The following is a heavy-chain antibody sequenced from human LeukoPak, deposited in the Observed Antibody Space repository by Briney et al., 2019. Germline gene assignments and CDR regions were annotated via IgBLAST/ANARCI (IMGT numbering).Heavy chain of an antibody. CDR3: ARGYVEDGPYYFDY. J-gene: IGHJ4*02. V-gene: IGHV4-30-4*01. D-gene: IGHD1-14*01. CDR1: GGSISSGDYY. Sequence: SETLSLTCTVSGGSISSGDYYWSWIRQPPGKGLEWIGYIYYSGCTYYNPSLKSRVTISVDTSKNQFSLKLSSVTAADTAVYYCARGYVEDGPYYFDYWGQGTLVTVSS. CDR2: IYYSGCT.